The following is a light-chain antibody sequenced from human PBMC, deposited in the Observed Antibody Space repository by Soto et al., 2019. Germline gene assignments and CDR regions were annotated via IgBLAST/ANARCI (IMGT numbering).Light chain of an antibody. J-gene: IGKJ3*01. Sequence: DMQMTQSPSSLSASVGDRVTITCRASQSITSYLNWYQQKPGKAPELLIYAATSLLSGVPSRFSGSGSGTDFTLTISSLQPEDSATYYCQQSYASPFTFGTGTKVAI. CDR3: QQSYASPFT. CDR2: AAT. V-gene: IGKV1-39*01. CDR1: QSITSY.